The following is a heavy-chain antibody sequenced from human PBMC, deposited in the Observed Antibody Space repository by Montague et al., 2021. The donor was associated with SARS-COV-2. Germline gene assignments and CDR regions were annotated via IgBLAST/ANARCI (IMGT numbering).Heavy chain of an antibody. CDR2: VDYSGNT. CDR1: GGPISGSSDH. Sequence: SETLSLTCTVTGGPISGSSDHWGWIRQSPGKGLEWIASVDYSGNTYYXPSLKSRLTISVDTSKNQFSLTLNSVTAADTALYYCARREYSYGWGDWGQGTLVTVSS. D-gene: IGHD5-18*01. V-gene: IGHV4-39*01. CDR3: ARREYSYGWGD. J-gene: IGHJ4*02.